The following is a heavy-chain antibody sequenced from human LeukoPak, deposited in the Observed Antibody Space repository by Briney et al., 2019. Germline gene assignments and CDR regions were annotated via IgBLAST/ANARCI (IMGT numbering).Heavy chain of an antibody. D-gene: IGHD3-22*01. J-gene: IGHJ3*02. Sequence: SETLSLTCTVSGGSISSGSYYWSWIRQPAGKGLEWIGRIYTSGSTNYNPSLKSRVTISVDTSKNQFSLKLSSVAAADTAVYYCTRYTTYYYDSSGYYDAFDIWGQGTMVTVSS. V-gene: IGHV4-61*02. CDR3: TRYTTYYYDSSGYYDAFDI. CDR1: GGSISSGSYY. CDR2: IYTSGST.